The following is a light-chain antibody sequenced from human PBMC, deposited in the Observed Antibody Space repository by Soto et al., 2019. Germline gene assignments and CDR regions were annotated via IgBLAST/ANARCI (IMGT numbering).Light chain of an antibody. J-gene: IGLJ3*02. CDR1: SSDVGSYNL. CDR3: SAYTTSIWV. V-gene: IGLV2-14*02. Sequence: QSALTQPASMSGSPGQSITISCTGTSSDVGSYNLVSWYQHHPGKAPKFIIYEVSKRPSGVSNRFSGSKSGNTASLTISGLQAEDEGDYYCSAYTTSIWVFGGGTKLTVL. CDR2: EVS.